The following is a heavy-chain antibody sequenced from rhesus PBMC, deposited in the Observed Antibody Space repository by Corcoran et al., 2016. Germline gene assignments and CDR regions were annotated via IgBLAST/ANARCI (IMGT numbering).Heavy chain of an antibody. D-gene: IGHD6-13*01. CDR3: ARDDDSSWSLDY. Sequence: QVQLQESGPGLVKPSETLSLTCAGSGGSISDYYYWNWIRQPPGKGLEWMGKISGNSACTYSTPSLKSRVTISKDTAKHQFFLTLRSVTAADTAVYYCARDDDSSWSLDYWGQGVLVTVSS. CDR1: GGSISDYYY. J-gene: IGHJ4*01. CDR2: ISGNSACT. V-gene: IGHV4S9*01.